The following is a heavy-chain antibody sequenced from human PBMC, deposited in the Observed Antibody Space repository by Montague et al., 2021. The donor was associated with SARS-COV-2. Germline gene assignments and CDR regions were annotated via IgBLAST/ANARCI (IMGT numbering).Heavy chain of an antibody. CDR2: ISYDGSNA. CDR1: GFTFSSYT. V-gene: IGHV3-30*04. J-gene: IGHJ4*02. CDR3: AREGALVDTPMMAFDY. Sequence: SLRLSCAASGFTFSSYTMHWVRQAPGKGLEWVAIISYDGSNAYYADPVKGRFTVSRDNSKRTLYLEVDSPRAEDTAVYYCAREGALVDTPMMAFDYWGQGTLVTVSS. D-gene: IGHD5-18*01.